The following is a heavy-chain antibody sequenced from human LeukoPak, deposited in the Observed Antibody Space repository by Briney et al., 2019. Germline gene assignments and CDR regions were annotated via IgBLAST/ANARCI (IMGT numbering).Heavy chain of an antibody. D-gene: IGHD1-26*01. CDR1: GGSISSDY. CDR3: ARLWGATFDY. V-gene: IGHV4-59*08. Sequence: PSETLSLTCTVSGGSISSDYWTWIRQPPGKGLEWIGYIYYSGSTTDYNPSLRSRVTMSIDTSRTRFSLQLNSVTAADTAVYYCARLWGATFDYWGQGTLVTVSS. J-gene: IGHJ4*02. CDR2: IYYSGST.